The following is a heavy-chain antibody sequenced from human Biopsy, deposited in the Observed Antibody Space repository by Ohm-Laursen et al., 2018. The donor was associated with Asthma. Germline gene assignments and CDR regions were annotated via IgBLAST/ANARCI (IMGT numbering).Heavy chain of an antibody. V-gene: IGHV3-7*01. CDR2: IKYDGSEK. J-gene: IGHJ1*01. Sequence: GSLRLSCTASGFTFGDYWMSWVRQVPGKGLEWVANIKYDGSEKNHVDSLKGRFTISRDNAKNLLFLQMNSLRAEDTAVYYCARTFHFWSPYHAEHYQLWGQGTLVTVSS. D-gene: IGHD3-3*02. CDR1: GFTFGDYW. CDR3: ARTFHFWSPYHAEHYQL.